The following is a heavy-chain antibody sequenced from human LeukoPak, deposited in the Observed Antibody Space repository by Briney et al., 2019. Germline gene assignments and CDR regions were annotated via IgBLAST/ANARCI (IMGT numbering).Heavy chain of an antibody. CDR2: IYYSGST. J-gene: IGHJ3*02. Sequence: SETLSLTCTVSGGSISSYYWSWLRQPPGKGLEWIGYIYYSGSTNYNPSPTSRVTISVDTSKNQFSLKLSSVTAADTAVYYCARHTRGDDAFDIWGQGTMVTVSS. CDR3: ARHTRGDDAFDI. D-gene: IGHD3-10*01. V-gene: IGHV4-59*01. CDR1: GGSISSYY.